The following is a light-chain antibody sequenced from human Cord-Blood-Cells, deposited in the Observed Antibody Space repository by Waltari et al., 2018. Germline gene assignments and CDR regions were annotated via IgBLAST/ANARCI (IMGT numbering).Light chain of an antibody. J-gene: IGLJ1*01. CDR2: DVS. CDR1: SSAVGGYNY. CDR3: SSYTSSSTWV. V-gene: IGLV2-14*03. Sequence: QSALTQPASVSGSPGQSITISCTGTSSAVGGYNYVSWYQQHPGKAPKLMIYDVSNRPSGVSNRFSGSKSGNTASLTISGLQAEDEADYYCSSYTSSSTWVFGTGTKVTVL.